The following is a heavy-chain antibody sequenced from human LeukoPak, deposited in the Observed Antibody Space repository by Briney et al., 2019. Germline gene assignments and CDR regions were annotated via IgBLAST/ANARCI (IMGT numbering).Heavy chain of an antibody. Sequence: GGSLRLSCAASGFTFSSYAMSWVRQAPGKGLEWVSAISGSGGSTYYADSVKGRFTISRDNSKNTLYLQMNSLRAEDMAVYYCAKDEQQLDSIYYYYGMDVWGQGTTVTVSS. V-gene: IGHV3-23*01. CDR1: GFTFSSYA. CDR2: ISGSGGST. J-gene: IGHJ6*02. D-gene: IGHD6-13*01. CDR3: AKDEQQLDSIYYYYGMDV.